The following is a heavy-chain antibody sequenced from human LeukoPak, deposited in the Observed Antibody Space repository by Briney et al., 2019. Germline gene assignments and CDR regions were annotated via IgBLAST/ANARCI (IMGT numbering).Heavy chain of an antibody. D-gene: IGHD3-3*01. J-gene: IGHJ3*02. CDR3: ARDAFSRISIFGVVSDAFDI. Sequence: PGGSLRLSCAASGFTFNNYAMSWVRQAPGKGLEWVANIKQGGSEKYYVDSVKGRFTISRDNAKNSLYLQMNSLRADDTAVYYCARDAFSRISIFGVVSDAFDIWGQGTMVTVSS. V-gene: IGHV3-7*01. CDR1: GFTFNNYA. CDR2: IKQGGSEK.